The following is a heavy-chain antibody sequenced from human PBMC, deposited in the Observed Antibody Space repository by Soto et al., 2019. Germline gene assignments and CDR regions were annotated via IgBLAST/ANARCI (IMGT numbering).Heavy chain of an antibody. V-gene: IGHV1-69*01. D-gene: IGHD7-27*01. CDR3: ARDRTNWGSTRYYFDH. CDR2: IIPIFGTA. CDR1: GGTFSSYA. J-gene: IGHJ4*02. Sequence: QVQLVQSGAEVKKPGSSVKVSCKASGGTFSSYAISWVRQAPGQGLEWMGGIIPIFGTANYAQKFQGRVTITADESTSTAYRELSSLRSEDTAVYYCARDRTNWGSTRYYFDHWGQGTLVTVSS.